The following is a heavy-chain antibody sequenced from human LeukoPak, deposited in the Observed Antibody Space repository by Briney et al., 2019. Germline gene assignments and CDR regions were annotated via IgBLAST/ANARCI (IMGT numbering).Heavy chain of an antibody. Sequence: PGGSLRLSCAAAGFTFSDAWMSWVRQAPGKGLEWVGRIKSKTDGGIIDYAAPVKGRFIISRDDSKYTLYLQMNSLKTEDTAVYYCARDRGPRITMVRGPTGIGMDVWGQGTTVTVSS. V-gene: IGHV3-15*01. CDR3: ARDRGPRITMVRGPTGIGMDV. CDR1: GFTFSDAW. D-gene: IGHD3-10*01. CDR2: IKSKTDGGII. J-gene: IGHJ6*02.